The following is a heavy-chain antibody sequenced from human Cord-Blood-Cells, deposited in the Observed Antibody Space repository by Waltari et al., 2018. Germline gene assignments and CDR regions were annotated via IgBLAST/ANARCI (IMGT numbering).Heavy chain of an antibody. J-gene: IGHJ3*02. CDR3: AKLPEPLSGSYAFDI. Sequence: QVQLVESGGGVVQPGRSLRLSCAASGFTFSSYGMHWVRQAPGKGLEWVAVISYDGINKYYADSVKGRFTISRDNSKNTLYLQMNSLRAEDTAVYYCAKLPEPLSGSYAFDIWGQGTMVTVSS. D-gene: IGHD3-10*01. CDR2: ISYDGINK. V-gene: IGHV3-30*18. CDR1: GFTFSSYG.